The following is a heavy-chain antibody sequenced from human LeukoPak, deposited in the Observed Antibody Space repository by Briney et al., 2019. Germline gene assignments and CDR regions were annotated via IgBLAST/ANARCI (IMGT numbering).Heavy chain of an antibody. CDR1: GFTFSSYG. D-gene: IGHD4-17*01. V-gene: IGHV3-30*03. CDR3: TTLEGDDYGDYVDY. CDR2: ISYDGSNK. Sequence: GGSLRLSCAASGFTFSSYGMHWVRQAPGKGLEWVAVISYDGSNKYYADSVKGRFTISRDNSKNTLYLQMNSLKTEDTAVYYCTTLEGDDYGDYVDYWGQGTLVTVSS. J-gene: IGHJ4*02.